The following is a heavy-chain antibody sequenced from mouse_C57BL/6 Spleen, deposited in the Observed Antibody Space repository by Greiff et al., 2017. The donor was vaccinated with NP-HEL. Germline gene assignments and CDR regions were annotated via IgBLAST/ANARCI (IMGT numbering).Heavy chain of an antibody. CDR1: GFTFSSYT. CDR3: ARQGAAQVLYAMDY. Sequence: EVKLMESGGGLVKPGGSLKLSCAASGFTFSSYTMSWVRQTPEKRLEWVATISGGGGNTYYPDSVKGRFTISRDNAKNTLYLQMSSLRSEDTALYYCARQGAAQVLYAMDYWGQGTSVTVSS. V-gene: IGHV5-9*01. J-gene: IGHJ4*01. D-gene: IGHD3-2*02. CDR2: ISGGGGNT.